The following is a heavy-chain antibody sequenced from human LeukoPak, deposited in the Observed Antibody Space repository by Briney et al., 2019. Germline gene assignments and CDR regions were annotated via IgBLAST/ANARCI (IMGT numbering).Heavy chain of an antibody. V-gene: IGHV3-74*01. J-gene: IGHJ1*01. CDR1: GFTFNNYW. CDR3: LLIILGGSSQH. Sequence: QPGGSLRLSCAASGFTFNNYWMHWVRQAPGKGLVWVSRIKSDGQITTYADSVKGRFTTSRDNAKNTFYLQMNSLRVEDAAVYYCLLIILGGSSQHWGQGTLVSVSS. CDR2: IKSDGQIT. D-gene: IGHD3-3*01.